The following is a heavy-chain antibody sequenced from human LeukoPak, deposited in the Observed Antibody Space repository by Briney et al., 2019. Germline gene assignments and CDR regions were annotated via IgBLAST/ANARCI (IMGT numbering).Heavy chain of an antibody. J-gene: IGHJ3*02. V-gene: IGHV3-21*01. CDR1: GFTFSSYS. CDR2: ISSSSSYI. Sequence: PGGSLRLSCAASGFTFSSYSMNWVRQAPGKGLEWVSSISSSSSYIYYADSVKGRFTISRDNAKNSLYLQMNSLRAEDTAVYYCARDPEATDAFDIWGQGKRVTVSS. CDR3: ARDPEATDAFDI.